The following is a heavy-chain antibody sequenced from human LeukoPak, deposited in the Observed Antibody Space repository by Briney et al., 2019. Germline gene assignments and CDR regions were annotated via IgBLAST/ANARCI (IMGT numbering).Heavy chain of an antibody. J-gene: IGHJ4*02. CDR3: ARGSYTMIRGVIIY. Sequence: ASVKVSCKASGYTFTSYDINWVQQATGQGLEWMGWMNPNSGNTGYAQKFQGRVTMTRNTSISTAYMELSSLRSEDTAVYYCARGSYTMIRGVIIYWGQGTLVTVSS. V-gene: IGHV1-8*01. D-gene: IGHD3-10*01. CDR1: GYTFTSYD. CDR2: MNPNSGNT.